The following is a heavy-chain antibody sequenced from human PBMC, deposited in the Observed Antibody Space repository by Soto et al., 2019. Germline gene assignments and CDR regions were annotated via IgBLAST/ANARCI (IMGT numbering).Heavy chain of an antibody. V-gene: IGHV3-48*01. CDR1: GFTFSSYS. CDR2: ISSSSSTI. Sequence: PGGSLRLSCAASGFTFSSYSMNWVRQAPGKGLEWVSYISSSSSTIYYADSVKGRFTISRDNAKNSLYLQMNSLRAEDTAVYYCARQRSQNLEWLLSPIPYFDYWGQGTLVTVSS. CDR3: ARQRSQNLEWLLSPIPYFDY. D-gene: IGHD3-3*01. J-gene: IGHJ4*02.